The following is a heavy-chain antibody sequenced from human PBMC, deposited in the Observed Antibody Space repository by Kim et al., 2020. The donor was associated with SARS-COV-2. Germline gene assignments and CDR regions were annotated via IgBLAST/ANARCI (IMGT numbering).Heavy chain of an antibody. Sequence: GGSLRLSCVASGFALRSNWMHWVRQAPGKGLEWVSRINIDGSSTSYADAVKGRFTISRDNAKNTLYVQMNSLRAEDTAVYYCARVRGGYSYGIGYWGQGTPVSVSS. V-gene: IGHV3-74*01. D-gene: IGHD5-18*01. CDR1: GFALRSNW. J-gene: IGHJ4*02. CDR2: INIDGSST. CDR3: ARVRGGYSYGIGY.